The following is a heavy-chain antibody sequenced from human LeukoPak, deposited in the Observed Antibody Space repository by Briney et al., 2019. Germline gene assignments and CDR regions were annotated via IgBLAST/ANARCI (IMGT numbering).Heavy chain of an antibody. V-gene: IGHV1-2*02. CDR1: GYTFIDYY. CDR2: ISPYSGGT. D-gene: IGHD2-8*01. CDR3: ARGGGTYCTNGICYYFDY. J-gene: IGHJ4*02. Sequence: ASVKVSCKASGYTFIDYYIHRVRQAPGQGLEWMGWISPYSGGTNYAQKFQGRVTMTRDTSISTAYMELSRLRSDDTAVYSCARGGGTYCTNGICYYFDYWGQGTLVTVSS.